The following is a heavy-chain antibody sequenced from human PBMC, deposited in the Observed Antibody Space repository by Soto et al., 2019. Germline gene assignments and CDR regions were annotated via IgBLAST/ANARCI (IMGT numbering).Heavy chain of an antibody. CDR1: GVSITNYY. J-gene: IGHJ6*02. D-gene: IGHD3-10*01. Sequence: QVQLQESGPGLVKPSETLSLTCTVSGVSITNYYCSWFRQPPGKGLEWIGYINYDGDSAYNLSLKTRVTLSTDASKTQFSLRLKSVTATDTAVYYCAGHGFGPLQGHVDVCGPGTKVIVSS. V-gene: IGHV4-59*08. CDR3: AGHGFGPLQGHVDV. CDR2: INYDGDS.